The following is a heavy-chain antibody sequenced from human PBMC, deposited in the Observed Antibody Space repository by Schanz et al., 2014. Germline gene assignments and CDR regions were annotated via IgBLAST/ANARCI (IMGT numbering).Heavy chain of an antibody. V-gene: IGHV3-66*01. CDR2: IYSGIGA. D-gene: IGHD6-19*01. CDR1: GFTFSTYA. CDR3: AIIGVMVAVAGTRADY. J-gene: IGHJ4*02. Sequence: EGQLAESGGGLVQPGGSLRLSCAASGFTFSTYAMSWVRQAPGKGLEWVSVIYSGIGAYYADSVKDRFTVSRDNSKNTVYLQMNRLRAEDTALYYCAIIGVMVAVAGTRADYCGQGTLVTVSS.